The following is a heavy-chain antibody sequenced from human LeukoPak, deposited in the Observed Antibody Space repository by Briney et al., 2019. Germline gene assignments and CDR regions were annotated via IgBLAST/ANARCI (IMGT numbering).Heavy chain of an antibody. V-gene: IGHV4-38-2*01. CDR1: GYSISSGYY. D-gene: IGHD6-13*01. Sequence: SETLSLTCAVSGYSISSGYYWGWIRQPPGKGLEWIGSIYHSGSTSYNSSLKSRVTISVDTSKNQFSLKLSSVTAADTAVYYCARLRSGYSSTFYYFDYWGQGTLVTVSS. CDR2: IYHSGST. J-gene: IGHJ4*02. CDR3: ARLRSGYSSTFYYFDY.